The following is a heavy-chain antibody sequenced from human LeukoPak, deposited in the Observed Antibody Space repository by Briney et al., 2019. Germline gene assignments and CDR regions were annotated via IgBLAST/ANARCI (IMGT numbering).Heavy chain of an antibody. D-gene: IGHD2-21*02. CDR1: GFTFISYG. Sequence: PGGSLRLSCAASGFTFISYGMQWVRQAPGKGLVWVSRINPDGSSTSYADSVNGRFTVSRANAKNTLYLQVNSLRAEDTAVYFCTRELPREVTLDYWGQGTLVTVSS. V-gene: IGHV3-74*01. J-gene: IGHJ4*01. CDR2: INPDGSST. CDR3: TRELPREVTLDY.